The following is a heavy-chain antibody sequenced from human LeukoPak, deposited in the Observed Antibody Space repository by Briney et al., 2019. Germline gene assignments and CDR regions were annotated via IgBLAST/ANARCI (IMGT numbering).Heavy chain of an antibody. V-gene: IGHV5-51*01. D-gene: IGHD6-13*01. Sequence: GESLKIPCKGSGYSFSSYWIGWVRQMPGKGLEWMGIIYPGDSDTRYSPSFQGQVTMSADKSTSTAYLQWSSLKASDTAMYYCARRASSWWFDYWGQGTLVTVSS. CDR2: IYPGDSDT. CDR3: ARRASSWWFDY. J-gene: IGHJ4*02. CDR1: GYSFSSYW.